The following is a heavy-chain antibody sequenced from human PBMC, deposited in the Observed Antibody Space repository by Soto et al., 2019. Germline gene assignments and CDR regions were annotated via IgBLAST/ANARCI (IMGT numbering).Heavy chain of an antibody. CDR3: ARDRRYYYVCIGYYQYYYYSMDV. CDR2: IIPIFGTA. CDR1: GGTFSSYA. Sequence: SVKVSCKASGGTFSSYAISWVRQAPGQGLEWMGGIIPIFGTANYAQKFQGRVTITADESTSTAYMELSSLRSEDTAVYYCARDRRYYYVCIGYYQYYYYSMDVWSQVSTVRVS. D-gene: IGHD3-22*01. V-gene: IGHV1-69*13. J-gene: IGHJ6*02.